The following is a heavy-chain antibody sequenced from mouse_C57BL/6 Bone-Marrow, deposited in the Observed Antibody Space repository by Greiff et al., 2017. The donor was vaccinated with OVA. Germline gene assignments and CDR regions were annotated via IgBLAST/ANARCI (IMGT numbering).Heavy chain of an antibody. CDR2: IYPGSGNT. J-gene: IGHJ4*01. CDR1: GYSFTSYY. V-gene: IGHV1-66*01. D-gene: IGHD3-3*01. Sequence: QVQLQQTGPELVKPGASVKISCKASGYSFTSYYIHWVKQRPGQGLEWIGWIYPGSGNTKYNEKFKGKATLTADTSSSTAYMQLSSLTSEDSAVYYCANLGQGAMDYWGQGTSVTVSS. CDR3: ANLGQGAMDY.